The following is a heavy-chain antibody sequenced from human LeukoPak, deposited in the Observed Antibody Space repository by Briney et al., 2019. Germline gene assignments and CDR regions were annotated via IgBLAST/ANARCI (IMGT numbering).Heavy chain of an antibody. CDR3: AREGGYYFGY. J-gene: IGHJ4*02. CDR1: SEPFIGYY. V-gene: IGHV4-34*01. CDR2: IYHSGST. D-gene: IGHD3-3*01. Sequence: PSETLSLTCAVYSEPFIGYYWSWVRQPPGKGLEWIGEIYHSGSTNYNPSLKSRVTISVDKSKNQFSLKLSSVTAADTAVYYCAREGGYYFGYWGQGTLVTVSS.